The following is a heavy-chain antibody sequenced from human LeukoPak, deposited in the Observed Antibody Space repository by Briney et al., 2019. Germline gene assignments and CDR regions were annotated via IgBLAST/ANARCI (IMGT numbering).Heavy chain of an antibody. CDR2: INAGNGNT. CDR1: GYTFTSYA. CDR3: ARERRGAGTYYYYGMDV. D-gene: IGHD6-19*01. Sequence: ASVKVSCKASGYTFTSYAMHWVRQAPGQRLEWMGWINAGNGNTKYSQKFQGRVTITRDTSASTAYMELSSLRSEDTAVYYCARERRGAGTYYYYGMDVWGQGTTVTVSS. J-gene: IGHJ6*02. V-gene: IGHV1-3*01.